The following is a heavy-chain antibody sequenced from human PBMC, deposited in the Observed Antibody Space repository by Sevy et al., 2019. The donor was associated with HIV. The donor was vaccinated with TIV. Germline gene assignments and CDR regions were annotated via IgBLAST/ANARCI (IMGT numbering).Heavy chain of an antibody. CDR3: VSGASIASAGNFAY. Sequence: GGSLRLSCAASGFIFSTYGMHWVRQAPGKGLEWVALIWYDGSSQYDADSVQGRFTISRDNSKNTLDLQMNSLRAEDTAVYYCVSGASIASAGNFAYRGQGTLVTVSS. CDR1: GFIFSTYG. V-gene: IGHV3-33*08. D-gene: IGHD6-13*01. CDR2: IWYDGSSQ. J-gene: IGHJ4*02.